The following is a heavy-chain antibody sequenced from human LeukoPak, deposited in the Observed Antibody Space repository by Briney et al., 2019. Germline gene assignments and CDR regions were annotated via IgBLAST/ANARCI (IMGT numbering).Heavy chain of an antibody. CDR3: VGGFTTFSSDAFDI. J-gene: IGHJ3*02. CDR2: INTNTGNP. V-gene: IGHV7-4-1*02. Sequence: ASVKVSCKASGYTFTNYAMNWVRQAPGQGLKWMGWINTNTGNPTYAQGFTGRFVFSLDTSVSTAFLQISSLKAEDTAVYYCVGGFTTFSSDAFDIWGQGTMVTVSS. D-gene: IGHD3-16*01. CDR1: GYTFTNYA.